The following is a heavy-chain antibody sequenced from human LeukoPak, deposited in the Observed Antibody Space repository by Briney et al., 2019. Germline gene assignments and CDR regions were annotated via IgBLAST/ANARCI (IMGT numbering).Heavy chain of an antibody. V-gene: IGHV1-69*06. CDR1: GGTFSSYA. J-gene: IGHJ4*02. CDR3: ARDLHPYSSSWYGGY. CDR2: IIPIFGTA. D-gene: IGHD6-13*01. Sequence: GSSVKVSCKASGGTFSSYAISWVRQAPGQGLEWMGGIIPIFGTADYAQKFQGRVTITADKSTSTAYMELSSLRSEDTAVYYCARDLHPYSSSWYGGYWGQGTLVTVSS.